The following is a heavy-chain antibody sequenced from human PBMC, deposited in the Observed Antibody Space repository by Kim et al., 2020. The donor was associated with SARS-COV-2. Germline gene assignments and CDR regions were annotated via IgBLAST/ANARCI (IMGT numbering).Heavy chain of an antibody. D-gene: IGHD5-12*01. CDR2: ISSSSSTV. J-gene: IGHJ4*02. CDR3: ARDRAGGYNLFYFDN. CDR1: GFTFSNYR. V-gene: IGHV3-48*02. Sequence: GGSLRLSCAVSGFTFSNYRMDWVLQAPGKGLEWLSYISSSSSTVDYADSVKGRFTISRDNARNTLYLQMNDLRDDDTAVYYCARDRAGGYNLFYFDNWGQGTLVTVSS.